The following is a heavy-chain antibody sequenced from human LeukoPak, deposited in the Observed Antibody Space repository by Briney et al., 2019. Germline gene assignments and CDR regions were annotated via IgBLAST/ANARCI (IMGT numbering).Heavy chain of an antibody. V-gene: IGHV3-9*03. Sequence: GGSLRLSCVGSGFTFDDYAMHWVRQAPGKGLEWVSGISWNSGRRGYAVKGRFTISRDNAKTSLYLHMNSLRAEDMALYYCAKGPDYDILTPIDYWGQGTLVTVSS. CDR1: GFTFDDYA. J-gene: IGHJ4*02. CDR3: AKGPDYDILTPIDY. CDR2: ISWNSGRR. D-gene: IGHD3-9*01.